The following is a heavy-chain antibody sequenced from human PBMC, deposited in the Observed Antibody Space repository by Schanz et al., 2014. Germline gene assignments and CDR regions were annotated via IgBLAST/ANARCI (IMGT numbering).Heavy chain of an antibody. CDR2: ISYDGRHK. Sequence: VQLVELGGGLVQPGGSLRLSCAASGFTFSGYGMHWVRQAPGKGLEWVAIISYDGRHKNYADSVKGRFTISRDNSKNTLHLQMNSLRVEDTAVYYCAKDDTQVNGMDVWGQGTTVTVSS. V-gene: IGHV3-30*18. CDR3: AKDDTQVNGMDV. CDR1: GFTFSGYG. J-gene: IGHJ6*02.